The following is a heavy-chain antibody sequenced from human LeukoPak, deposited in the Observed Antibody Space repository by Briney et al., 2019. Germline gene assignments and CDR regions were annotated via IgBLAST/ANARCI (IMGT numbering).Heavy chain of an antibody. CDR2: IHWNGDTT. CDR1: GFTFDDYG. J-gene: IGHJ6*02. D-gene: IGHD2-2*01. V-gene: IGHV3-20*04. Sequence: GGSLRLSCAASGFTFDDYGMTWVRQAPGKGLEWVSGIHWNGDTTSYADSVRGRFTISRDNSKNSLYLQMNSLRAEDTAVYYCAREGLVVPPYYYYGMDVWGQGTTVTVSS. CDR3: AREGLVVPPYYYYGMDV.